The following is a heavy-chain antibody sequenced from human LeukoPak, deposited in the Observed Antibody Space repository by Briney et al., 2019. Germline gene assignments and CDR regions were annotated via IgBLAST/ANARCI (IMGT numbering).Heavy chain of an antibody. Sequence: GGSLRLSCTASGFTFSTYNMNWVRQAPGKGLEWVSSISSSNSYKYYADSVKGRFTISRDNARNSLSLQMNSLRAEDTAVYYCARGWFGAAAADDYWGQGTLVTVSS. J-gene: IGHJ4*02. CDR1: GFTFSTYN. V-gene: IGHV3-21*01. CDR3: ARGWFGAAAADDY. D-gene: IGHD6-13*01. CDR2: ISSSNSYK.